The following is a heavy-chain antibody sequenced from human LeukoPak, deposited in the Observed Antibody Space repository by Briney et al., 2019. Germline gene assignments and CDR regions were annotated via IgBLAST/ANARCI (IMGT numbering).Heavy chain of an antibody. V-gene: IGHV4-34*01. CDR2: INHSGST. Sequence: SETLSFTCAVYGGSFSGYYWSWIRQPPGKGLGWIGEINHSGSTNYNPSLKSRVTISVDTSKNQFSLKLSSVTAADTAVYYCARGPRVFDYWGQGTLVTVSS. J-gene: IGHJ4*02. CDR3: ARGPRVFDY. CDR1: GGSFSGYY.